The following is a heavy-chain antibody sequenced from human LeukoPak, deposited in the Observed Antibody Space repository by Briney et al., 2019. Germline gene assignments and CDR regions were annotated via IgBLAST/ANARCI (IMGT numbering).Heavy chain of an antibody. J-gene: IGHJ4*02. D-gene: IGHD7-27*01. CDR2: TYYRSKLYS. V-gene: IGHV6-1*01. CDR1: GDIVSSNIRA. Sequence: PSQTLSLTCALSGDIVSSNIRAWNWIRQSPSRGLEWLVRTYYRSKLYSDYAVTVKSRITINPDTSKNQFSLQLNSVTPEDTAVYYCARGANWAIDYWGQGTLVTVSS. CDR3: ARGANWAIDY.